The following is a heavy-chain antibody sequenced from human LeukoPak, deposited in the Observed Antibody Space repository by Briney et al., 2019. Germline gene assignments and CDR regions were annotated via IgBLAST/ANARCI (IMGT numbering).Heavy chain of an antibody. Sequence: SETLSLTCTVSGGSISSYYWSWIRQPPGKGLEWIGYIYYSGSTNYNPSLKSRVTTSVDTSKNQFSLKLSSVTAADTAVYYCARKLYSSSWYKAFDIWGQGTMVTVSS. V-gene: IGHV4-59*01. CDR1: GGSISSYY. D-gene: IGHD6-13*01. CDR2: IYYSGST. CDR3: ARKLYSSSWYKAFDI. J-gene: IGHJ3*02.